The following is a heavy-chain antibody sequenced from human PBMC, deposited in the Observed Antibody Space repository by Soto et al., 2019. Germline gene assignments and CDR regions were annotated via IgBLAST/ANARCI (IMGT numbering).Heavy chain of an antibody. Sequence: QVQLVQSGAEVKKPGASVKVSCKASGYTFTSYGISSVRQAPGQGLEWMGWISAYNGNTNYAQKLRGRVTMTTDTSTSTVYMELWSLRSDDTAVYYCARAAPAVVVTDNWCDPWGEGTLFIFAS. CDR2: ISAYNGNT. J-gene: IGHJ5*02. CDR1: GYTFTSYG. D-gene: IGHD2-21*02. CDR3: ARAAPAVVVTDNWCDP. V-gene: IGHV1-18*01.